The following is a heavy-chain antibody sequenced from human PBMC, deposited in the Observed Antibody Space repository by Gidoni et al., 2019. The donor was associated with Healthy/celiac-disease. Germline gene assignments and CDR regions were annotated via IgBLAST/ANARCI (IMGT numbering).Heavy chain of an antibody. Sequence: QVQLVQSGAEVKKPGSSVKVSCKASGGTFSSYAISWVRQAPGQGLEWMGGIIPIFGTANYAQKFQGRVTITADESTSTAYMELSSLRSEDTAVYYCARDTVAYCGGDCSVNWFDPWGQGTLVTVSS. J-gene: IGHJ5*02. D-gene: IGHD2-21*02. CDR3: ARDTVAYCGGDCSVNWFDP. V-gene: IGHV1-69*01. CDR2: IIPIFGTA. CDR1: GGTFSSYA.